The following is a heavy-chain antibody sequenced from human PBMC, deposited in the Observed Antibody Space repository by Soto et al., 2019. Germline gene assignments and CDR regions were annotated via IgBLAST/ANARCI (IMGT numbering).Heavy chain of an antibody. D-gene: IGHD6-13*01. V-gene: IGHV3-15*01. Sequence: EVQLVESGGGLVKPGGSFSLSCEASGLPFIYAWLSWSAQAPGKGLEWVGHIKSNTDGGTTDYAAPVNGRFTISRDDSKTTLYLQMSSLKTEDTAVYYCTPDPILAAAGGSDPWGQGTLVTVSS. CDR3: TPDPILAAAGGSDP. CDR1: GLPFIYAW. J-gene: IGHJ5*02. CDR2: IKSNTDGGTT.